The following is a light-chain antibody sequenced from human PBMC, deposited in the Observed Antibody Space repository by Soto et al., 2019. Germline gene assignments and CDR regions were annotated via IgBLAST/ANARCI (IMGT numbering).Light chain of an antibody. CDR3: QQLNSYPLT. CDR2: PAS. Sequence: IQLTQSPSSLSASVGDRVTITCRASQGINSYLAWYQQKPGKAPKLLIYPASSSQSGVPSRFSGSGSGTYFTFTISSLQPEDFAIYYCQQLNSYPLTFGGGTKVEIK. V-gene: IGKV1-9*01. J-gene: IGKJ4*01. CDR1: QGINSY.